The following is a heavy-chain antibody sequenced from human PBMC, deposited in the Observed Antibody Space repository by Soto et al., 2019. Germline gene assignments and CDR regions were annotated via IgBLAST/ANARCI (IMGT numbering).Heavy chain of an antibody. J-gene: IGHJ2*01. CDR3: ARDPLSYGDYAQNYWYFDL. Sequence: PVGSLRLSCGSYVITFSRCLMSWVRHSPGKGLEWVASISQDGTGTDYVDSVKGRFAISRDNPKNSLYLQMNSLRADDTAVYYCARDPLSYGDYAQNYWYFDLWGRGTRVTVSS. CDR2: ISQDGTGT. CDR1: VITFSRCL. V-gene: IGHV3-7*01. D-gene: IGHD4-17*01.